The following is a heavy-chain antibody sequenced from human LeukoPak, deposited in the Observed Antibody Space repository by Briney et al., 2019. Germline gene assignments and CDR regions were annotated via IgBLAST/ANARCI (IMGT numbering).Heavy chain of an antibody. CDR2: IYNSGTT. CDR3: ARLGSWV. D-gene: IGHD1-26*01. J-gene: IGHJ4*02. V-gene: IGHV4-39*01. CDR1: GGSIRNSSFY. Sequence: SETLSLACAVSGGSIRNSSFYWGWIRQPPGKGLEWIASIYNSGTTYYNPSIKSRITIFVDTSKNQVSLKLRSVTAADTAVYYCARLGSWVWGQGTLVTVSS.